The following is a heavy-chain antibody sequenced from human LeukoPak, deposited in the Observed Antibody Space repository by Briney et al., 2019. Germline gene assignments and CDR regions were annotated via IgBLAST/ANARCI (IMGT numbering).Heavy chain of an antibody. CDR2: INPNSGDT. D-gene: IGHD4-17*01. J-gene: IGHJ6*03. CDR3: AREINDGAYMDV. CDR1: VYTFTGYF. Sequence: GASVTVSFKASVYTFTGYFMNWVRQAPGQGLEWMGWINPNSGDTNYAQKFQDRVTMTRDTSISTAYMELRTLGSDDTAVYYCAREINDGAYMDVWGKGTTVTVSS. V-gene: IGHV1-2*02.